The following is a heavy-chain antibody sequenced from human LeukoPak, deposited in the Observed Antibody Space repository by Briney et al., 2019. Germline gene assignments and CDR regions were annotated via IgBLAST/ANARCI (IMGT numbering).Heavy chain of an antibody. V-gene: IGHV6-1*01. J-gene: IGHJ4*02. D-gene: IGHD6-19*01. Sequence: SQTLSLTCGISGDSVSSNSAAWNWIRQSPSRGLEWLGRTYYRSKWFINYAPFVKSRIIINPDSPKNQVSLQLNSVTPEDTAVYYCTRSDCSSGRCPGFDNWGQGTLVTVSS. CDR2: TYYRSKWFI. CDR1: GDSVSSNSAA. CDR3: TRSDCSSGRCPGFDN.